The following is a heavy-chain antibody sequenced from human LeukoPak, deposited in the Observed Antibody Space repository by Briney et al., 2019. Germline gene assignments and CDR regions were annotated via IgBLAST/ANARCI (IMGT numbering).Heavy chain of an antibody. D-gene: IGHD6-19*01. CDR3: ASQSSSGWFQ. CDR1: GFTFSNYW. Sequence: GGSLRLSCAASGFTFSNYWMSWVRQAPGKGLEWAANIKQDGSEKYYVDSMKGRFTISRDNAQNSLYLQMNSLRAEDTAVYYCASQSSSGWFQWGQGTLVTVSS. V-gene: IGHV3-7*01. CDR2: IKQDGSEK. J-gene: IGHJ4*02.